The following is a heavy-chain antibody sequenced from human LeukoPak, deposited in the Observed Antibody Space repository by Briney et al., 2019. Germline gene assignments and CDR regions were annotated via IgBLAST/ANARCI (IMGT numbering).Heavy chain of an antibody. V-gene: IGHV4-59*01. CDR1: GGSIRSYY. D-gene: IGHD5-12*01. CDR2: LYYSGST. Sequence: SETLSLTRTVSGGSIRSYYWSWIRQPPGKGLEWIGYLYYSGSTNYNPSLKSRVTISVDTSTNQFSLKLSSVTAADTAVYYCARAGSGYSFDYWGQGTLVTVSS. J-gene: IGHJ4*02. CDR3: ARAGSGYSFDY.